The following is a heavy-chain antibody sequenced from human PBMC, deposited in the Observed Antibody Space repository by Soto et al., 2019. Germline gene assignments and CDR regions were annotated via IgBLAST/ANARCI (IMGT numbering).Heavy chain of an antibody. V-gene: IGHV1-69*13. CDR2: IIPIFGTA. CDR3: ALERQLNSPSDRFDI. D-gene: IGHD6-13*01. Sequence: SVKVSCKASGGTFSSYAISWVRQAPGQGLEWMGGIIPIFGTANYAQKFQGRVTITADESTSTAYMDLVSLHFDDTAVYYCALERQLNSPSDRFDIWGQGTMVTVSS. CDR1: GGTFSSYA. J-gene: IGHJ3*02.